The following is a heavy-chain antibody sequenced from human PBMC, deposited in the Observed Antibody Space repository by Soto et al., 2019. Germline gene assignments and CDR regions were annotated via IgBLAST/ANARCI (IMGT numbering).Heavy chain of an antibody. D-gene: IGHD5-18*01. CDR2: ISGSAVST. Sequence: EVQLLESGGGLVQPGGSLRLSCVASGITFNNYALSWVRQAPGKGLEWVSAISGSAVSTYYADSVKGRFTVSRDNSRSTLYLHMNSLRADDTDIYYCAKEAGGGTAMVTSYFDYWGQGTLVTVSS. CDR3: AKEAGGGTAMVTSYFDY. J-gene: IGHJ4*02. CDR1: GITFNNYA. V-gene: IGHV3-23*01.